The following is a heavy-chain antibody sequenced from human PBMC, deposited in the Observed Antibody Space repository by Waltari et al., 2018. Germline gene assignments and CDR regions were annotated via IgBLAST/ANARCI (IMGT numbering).Heavy chain of an antibody. D-gene: IGHD3-22*01. CDR3: ARGSSGYYYG. V-gene: IGHV4-4*07. CDR2: SYTSGST. CDR1: GCSISSYY. Sequence: QVQLQESGPGLVKPSETLSLTCTVSGCSISSYYLCWIRQPAGKGLEWIWRSYTSGSTNNHPSRKSRVTMSLDTSKNQFSLKLNSVTAADTAVYYCARGSSGYYYGWGQGTLVTVSS. J-gene: IGHJ4*02.